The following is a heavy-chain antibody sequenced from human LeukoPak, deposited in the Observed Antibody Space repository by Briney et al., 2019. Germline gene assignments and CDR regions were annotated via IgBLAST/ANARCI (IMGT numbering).Heavy chain of an antibody. CDR1: GGSISSGGYY. Sequence: PSKTLSLTCTVSGGSISSGGYYWSWIRQHPGKGLEWIGYIYYSGSTYYNPSLKSRVTISVDTSKNQFSLKLSSVTAADTAVYYCARDYYYGSGRHFDYWGQGTLVTVSS. V-gene: IGHV4-31*03. J-gene: IGHJ4*02. CDR3: ARDYYYGSGRHFDY. D-gene: IGHD3-10*01. CDR2: IYYSGST.